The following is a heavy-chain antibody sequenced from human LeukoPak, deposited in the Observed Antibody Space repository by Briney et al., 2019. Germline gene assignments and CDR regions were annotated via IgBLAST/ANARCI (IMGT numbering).Heavy chain of an antibody. CDR2: ISPDGSQT. V-gene: IGHV3-74*01. J-gene: IGHJ4*02. Sequence: GGSLKLSCAASGFSLSNYWMHWVRQALGKGLMWVSQISPDGSQTFYADSVKGRFTISRDNAKNTLFLQMDSLRAEDTALYYCVRSLRSADFWGQGTLVTVSS. CDR3: VRSLRSADF. CDR1: GFSLSNYW.